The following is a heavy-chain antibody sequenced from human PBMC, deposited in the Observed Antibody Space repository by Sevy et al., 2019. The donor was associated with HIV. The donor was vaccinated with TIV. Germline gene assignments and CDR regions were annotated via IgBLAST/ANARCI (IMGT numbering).Heavy chain of an antibody. V-gene: IGHV1-2*02. J-gene: IGHJ4*02. Sequence: ASVKVSCKASGYTFTGYYMHWVRQAPGQGLEWMGWINPNSGGTNSAQKFQGRVTMTRDTSISTAYMELSRLRSVDTAVYSCAISRPLYYFDFWGQGTLVTVSS. CDR1: GYTFTGYY. CDR3: AISRPLYYFDF. D-gene: IGHD6-6*01. CDR2: INPNSGGT.